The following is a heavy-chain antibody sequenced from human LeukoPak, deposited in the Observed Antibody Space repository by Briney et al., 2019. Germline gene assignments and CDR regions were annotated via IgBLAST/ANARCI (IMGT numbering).Heavy chain of an antibody. V-gene: IGHV3-9*01. CDR1: GFTFDDYA. D-gene: IGHD1-26*01. Sequence: GGSLRLSCAASGFTFDDYAMHWVRQAPGKGLEWVSGISWNSGSIGYADSVKGRFTISRDNAKNSLYLQMNSLRAEDTALYYCAKTEFSGSNYDLFDYWGQGTLVTVSS. J-gene: IGHJ4*02. CDR3: AKTEFSGSNYDLFDY. CDR2: ISWNSGSI.